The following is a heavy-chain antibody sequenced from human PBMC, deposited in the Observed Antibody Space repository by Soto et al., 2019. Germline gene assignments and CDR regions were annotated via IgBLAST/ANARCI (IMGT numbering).Heavy chain of an antibody. J-gene: IGHJ6*02. D-gene: IGHD1-1*01. CDR2: ISGSGGSI. Sequence: EVQLLESGGGLVQPGGSLRLSCAASGFTFSTYAMNWVRQAPGNGLEWVSAISGSGGSIHYADSVKGRFTISRENSKNTLYLQMKSLRHEDTAVYHCVKGYWKGDVWGQGTTVTVSS. V-gene: IGHV3-23*01. CDR1: GFTFSTYA. CDR3: VKGYWKGDV.